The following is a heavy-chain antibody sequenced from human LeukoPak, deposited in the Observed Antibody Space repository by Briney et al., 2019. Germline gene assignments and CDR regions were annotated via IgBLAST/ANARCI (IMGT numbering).Heavy chain of an antibody. CDR1: GFTFDDYA. V-gene: IGHV3-9*01. CDR2: ISWNSGSI. Sequence: GGSLSLSCAASGFTFDDYAMHWVRQAPGKGLEWVSGISWNSGSIGYADSVKGRFTISTDNAKNSLYLQMNSLRAEDTALYYCASPSRGDAFDIWGQGTMVTVSS. CDR3: ASPSRGDAFDI. D-gene: IGHD2-2*01. J-gene: IGHJ3*02.